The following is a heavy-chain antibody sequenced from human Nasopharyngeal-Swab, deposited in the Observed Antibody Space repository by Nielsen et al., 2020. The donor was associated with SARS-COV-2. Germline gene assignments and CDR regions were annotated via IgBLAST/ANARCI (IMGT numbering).Heavy chain of an antibody. CDR3: ARDLIRGVPLRGGMDV. D-gene: IGHD3-10*01. CDR2: ISVYNGDR. Sequence: ASVKVSCKASGFPFSSYGITWVRQAPGQGLEWMGWISVYNGDRNYAKNLQGRVTLTTDTSTSTAYMEMSSLRSDDTAVYYCARDLIRGVPLRGGMDVWGRGTAVTVSS. V-gene: IGHV1-18*01. J-gene: IGHJ6*02. CDR1: GFPFSSYG.